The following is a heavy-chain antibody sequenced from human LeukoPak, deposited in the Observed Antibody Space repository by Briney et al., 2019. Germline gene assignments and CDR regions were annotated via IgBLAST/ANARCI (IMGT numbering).Heavy chain of an antibody. V-gene: IGHV3-23*01. CDR2: ISGSGGST. CDR1: GFTFSSYA. J-gene: IGHJ6*02. CDR3: AKVIVPAAMYYYYGMDV. D-gene: IGHD2-2*01. Sequence: AGGSLRLSCAASGFTFSSYAMSWVRQAPGKGLEWVSVISGSGGSTYYADSVKGRFTISRDNSKNTLYLQMNSLRAEDTAVYYCAKVIVPAAMYYYYGMDVWGQGTTVTVSS.